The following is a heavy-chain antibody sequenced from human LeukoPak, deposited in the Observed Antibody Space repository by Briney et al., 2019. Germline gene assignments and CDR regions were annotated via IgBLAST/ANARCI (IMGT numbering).Heavy chain of an antibody. J-gene: IGHJ6*03. CDR1: GGSFSGYY. CDR2: IDHSGST. V-gene: IGHV4-34*01. CDR3: ARAKGDSSSWYGSSLYYYYMDV. Sequence: SETLSLTCAVYGGSFSGYYWSWIRQPPGKGLEWIGEIDHSGSTNYNPSLKSRVTISVDTSKIQFSLKLSSVTAADTAVYYCARAKGDSSSWYGSSLYYYYMDVWGKGTTVTISS. D-gene: IGHD6-13*01.